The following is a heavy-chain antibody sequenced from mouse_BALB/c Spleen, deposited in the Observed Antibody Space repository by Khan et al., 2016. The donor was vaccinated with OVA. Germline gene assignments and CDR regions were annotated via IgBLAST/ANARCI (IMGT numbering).Heavy chain of an antibody. J-gene: IGHJ4*01. D-gene: IGHD1-1*01. V-gene: IGHV3-2*02. CDR2: ISYSGST. CDR3: AIKNYYGYAMDY. Sequence: EVQLQESGPRLVKPSQSLSITCTVTGYSITSGYAWNWIRQFPGNKLEWMGYISYSGSTSHNPSLRSRIPITQDTSKNQFFLQWNSVTTEDTATYYCAIKNYYGYAMDYWGQGTSVTVSS. CDR1: GYSITSGYA.